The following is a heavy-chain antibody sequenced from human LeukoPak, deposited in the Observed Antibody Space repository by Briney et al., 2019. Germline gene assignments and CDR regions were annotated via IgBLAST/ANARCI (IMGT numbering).Heavy chain of an antibody. V-gene: IGHV3-7*03. CDR2: IKQDGSEK. Sequence: PGGSLRLSCAASGFTFSSYWMSWVRQAPGKGLEWVANIKQDGSEKYFVDSVKGRFTISRDNSKDSLFLQMNNLRSDDTAVYFCVKVEVGNLHDPFEIWGQGTTVTVSS. J-gene: IGHJ3*02. CDR1: GFTFSSYW. CDR3: VKVEVGNLHDPFEI. D-gene: IGHD2-15*01.